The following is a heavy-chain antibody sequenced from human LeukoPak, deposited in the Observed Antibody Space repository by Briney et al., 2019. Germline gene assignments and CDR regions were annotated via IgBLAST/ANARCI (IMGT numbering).Heavy chain of an antibody. J-gene: IGHJ5*02. CDR1: GGSFSGYY. D-gene: IGHD3-9*01. CDR3: ARGGGLRYFDWLPPDWFDP. V-gene: IGHV4-34*01. Sequence: SETLSLTCAVYGGSFSGYYWSWIRQPPGKGLEWIGEINHSGSTYYNPSLKSRVTISVDTSKNQFSLKLSSVTAADTAVYYCARGGGLRYFDWLPPDWFDPWGQGTLVTVSS. CDR2: INHSGST.